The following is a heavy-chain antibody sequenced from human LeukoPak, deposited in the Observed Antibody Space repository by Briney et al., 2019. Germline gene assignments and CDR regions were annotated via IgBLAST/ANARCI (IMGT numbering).Heavy chain of an antibody. CDR1: GGSISSGSYY. D-gene: IGHD6-13*01. Sequence: PSETLSLTCTVSGGSISSGSYYWSWIRQPAGKGLEWLGRIYTSGSTNYNSSLKSRVTISVDTSKNQFSLKLSSVTAADTAVYYCARAVAAAECLFDYWGQGTLVTVSS. CDR3: ARAVAAAECLFDY. V-gene: IGHV4-61*02. J-gene: IGHJ4*02. CDR2: IYTSGST.